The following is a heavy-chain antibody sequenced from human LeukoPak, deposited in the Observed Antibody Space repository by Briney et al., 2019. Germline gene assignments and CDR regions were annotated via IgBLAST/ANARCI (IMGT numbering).Heavy chain of an antibody. V-gene: IGHV3-64*01. CDR1: GFTFSSYA. Sequence: PWGSLRLSCAASGFTFSSYAMHWVRQAPGKGLEYVSAISSNGGSTYYANSVKGRFTTSRDNSKNTLYLQMGSLRAEDMAVYYCARDTGSYYFDYWGQGTLVTVSS. CDR3: ARDTGSYYFDY. CDR2: ISSNGGST. J-gene: IGHJ4*02. D-gene: IGHD1-26*01.